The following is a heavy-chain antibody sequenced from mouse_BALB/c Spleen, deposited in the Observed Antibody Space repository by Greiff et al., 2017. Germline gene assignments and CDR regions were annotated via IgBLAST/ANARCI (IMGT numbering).Heavy chain of an antibody. D-gene: IGHD4-1*01. CDR2: ISNGGGST. CDR3: ARLTGKGYAMDY. V-gene: IGHV5-12-2*01. Sequence: EVHLVESGGGLVQPGGSLKLSCAASGFTFSSYTMSWVRQTPEKRLEWVAYISNGGGSTYYPDTVKGRFTISRDNAKNTLYLQMSSLKSEDTAMYYCARLTGKGYAMDYWGQGTSVTVSS. CDR1: GFTFSSYT. J-gene: IGHJ4*01.